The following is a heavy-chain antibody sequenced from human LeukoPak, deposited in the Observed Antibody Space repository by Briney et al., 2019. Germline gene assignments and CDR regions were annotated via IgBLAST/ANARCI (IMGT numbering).Heavy chain of an antibody. V-gene: IGHV4-34*01. CDR3: ARGWYSYAFDI. Sequence: PSETLSLTCAVYGRSFSGYYWSWIRQPPGKGLEWIGEINHSGSTNYNPSLKSRVTISVDTSKNQFSLKLSSVTAADTAVYYCARGWYSYAFDIWGQGTMVTVSS. CDR1: GRSFSGYY. J-gene: IGHJ3*02. D-gene: IGHD5-18*01. CDR2: INHSGST.